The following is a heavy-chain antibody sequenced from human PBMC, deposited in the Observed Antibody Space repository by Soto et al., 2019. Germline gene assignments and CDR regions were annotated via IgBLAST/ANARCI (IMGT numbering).Heavy chain of an antibody. CDR2: IYWDDDK. V-gene: IGHV2-5*02. CDR3: AHTKYEEKTTVTTIGFDY. J-gene: IGHJ4*02. Sequence: SGPTLVNPTQTLTLTCTFSGFSLSTSGVGVGWIRQPPGKALEWLALIYWDDDKRYSPSLKSRLTITKDTSKNQVVLTMTNMDPVDTATYYCAHTKYEEKTTVTTIGFDYWGQGTLVTVSS. D-gene: IGHD4-17*01. CDR1: GFSLSTSGVG.